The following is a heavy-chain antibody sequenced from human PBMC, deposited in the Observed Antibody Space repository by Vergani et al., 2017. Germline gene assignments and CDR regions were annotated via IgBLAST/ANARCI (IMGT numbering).Heavy chain of an antibody. J-gene: IGHJ4*02. CDR2: IYHSGGA. V-gene: IGHV4-39*01. CDR3: ARTESFILRYFHWAL. Sequence: QLHLQESGPGLVTPSETLSLTCTVSGGSITSSSYYWGWIRQPPGKGLGWIGNIYHSGGAYYNPSLKGRVTISVDKSKNQFSLEVTSVTAADTAIYFCARTESFILRYFHWALWGQGTLVTVSS. D-gene: IGHD3-9*01. CDR1: GGSITSSSYY.